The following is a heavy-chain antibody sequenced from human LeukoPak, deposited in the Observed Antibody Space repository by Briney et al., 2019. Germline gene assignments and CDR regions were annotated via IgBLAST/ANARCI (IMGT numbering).Heavy chain of an antibody. J-gene: IGHJ3*02. V-gene: IGHV3-23*01. CDR1: GFTFSSYA. Sequence: QPGGSLRLSCAASGFTFSSYAMSWVRQAPGKGLEWVSAISGSGGSTYYADSVKGRFTISRDNSKNTLYLQTNSLRAEDTAVYYCAKGVTQLWGRASHPNDAFDIWGQGTMVTVSS. CDR2: ISGSGGST. CDR3: AKGVTQLWGRASHPNDAFDI. D-gene: IGHD5-18*01.